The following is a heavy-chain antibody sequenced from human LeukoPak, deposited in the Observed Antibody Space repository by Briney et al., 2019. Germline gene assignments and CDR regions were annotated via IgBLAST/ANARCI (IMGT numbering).Heavy chain of an antibody. Sequence: SETLSLTCTVSGGSISSYYWSWIRQPPGKGLEWIGYIYYSGNTYYNPSLKSRVTMSVGTSKNQFSLRLTSVTAADTAVYYCARQGYNSSPFNYCGQGTLVTVSS. CDR2: IYYSGNT. CDR1: GGSISSYY. D-gene: IGHD6-13*01. CDR3: ARQGYNSSPFNY. J-gene: IGHJ4*02. V-gene: IGHV4-59*01.